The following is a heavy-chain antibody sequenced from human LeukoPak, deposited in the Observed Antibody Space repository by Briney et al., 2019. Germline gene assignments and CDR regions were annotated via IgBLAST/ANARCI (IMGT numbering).Heavy chain of an antibody. D-gene: IGHD1-26*01. CDR3: ARASVSYYFDY. CDR2: INPNSGGT. Sequence: ASVKVSCKASGYTFTGYYMHWVRQAPGQGLEWMGWINPNSGGTNYAQKLQGRVTMTTDTSTSTAYMELRSLRSDDTVVYYCARASVSYYFDYWGQGTLVTVSS. CDR1: GYTFTGYY. V-gene: IGHV1-2*02. J-gene: IGHJ4*02.